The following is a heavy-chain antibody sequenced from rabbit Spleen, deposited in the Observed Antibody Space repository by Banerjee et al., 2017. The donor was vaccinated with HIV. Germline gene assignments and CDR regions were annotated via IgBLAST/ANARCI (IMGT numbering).Heavy chain of an antibody. Sequence: QSLEESGGGLVQPEGSLTLTCKASGFSFSSSDYMCWVRQAPGKGLEWIACIYPGSSGSTYSATWAKGRFTISKTSSTTVTLQMTSLTAADTATYFCARDLVAVIGWNFSLWGQGTLVTVS. CDR3: ARDLVAVIGWNFSL. CDR1: GFSFSSSDY. CDR2: IYPGSSGST. V-gene: IGHV1S40*01. D-gene: IGHD1-1*01. J-gene: IGHJ4*01.